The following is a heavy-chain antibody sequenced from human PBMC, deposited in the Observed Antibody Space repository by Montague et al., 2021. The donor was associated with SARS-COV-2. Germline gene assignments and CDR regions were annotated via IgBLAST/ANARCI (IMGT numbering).Heavy chain of an antibody. CDR3: ARQITMVREPFDS. D-gene: IGHD3-10*01. J-gene: IGHJ4*02. Sequence: SETLSLTCTVAGDSVSRSSWNWIRQSPGKGLEWIGNIYYYGSVNXXPSLKSRLSISLDTSKNQLSLTLTSVTAADTATYYCARQITMVREPFDSWGQGTLVLVSS. V-gene: IGHV4-59*08. CDR1: GDSVSRSS. CDR2: IYYYGSV.